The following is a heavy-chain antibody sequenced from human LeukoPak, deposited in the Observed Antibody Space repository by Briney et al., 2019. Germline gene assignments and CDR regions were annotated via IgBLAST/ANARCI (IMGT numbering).Heavy chain of an antibody. J-gene: IGHJ4*02. D-gene: IGHD3-22*01. Sequence: SETLSLTCAVYGGSFSGYYWSWIRQPPGKGLEWIGEINHSGSTNYNPSLKSRVTISVDTSKNQFSLTLSSVTAADTAVYYCARHDYYDSSGLDYWGQGTLVTVSS. V-gene: IGHV4-34*01. CDR3: ARHDYYDSSGLDY. CDR1: GGSFSGYY. CDR2: INHSGST.